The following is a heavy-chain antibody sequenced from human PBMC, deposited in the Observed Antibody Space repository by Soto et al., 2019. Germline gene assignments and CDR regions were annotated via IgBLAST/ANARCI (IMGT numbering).Heavy chain of an antibody. CDR1: GGSISSYY. V-gene: IGHV4-59*08. J-gene: IGHJ4*02. D-gene: IGHD3-10*01. Sequence: PSETLSLTCTVSGGSISSYYWSWIRQPPGKGLEWIGEINYSGSTNYNPSLKSRVTISVDTSKNQFSLKLNSMTAADTAVYYCARHNYGSGSTYFDYWGQGTLVTVSS. CDR2: INYSGST. CDR3: ARHNYGSGSTYFDY.